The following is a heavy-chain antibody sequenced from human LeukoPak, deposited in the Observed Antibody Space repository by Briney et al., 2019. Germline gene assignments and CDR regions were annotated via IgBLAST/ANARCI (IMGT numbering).Heavy chain of an antibody. V-gene: IGHV4-38-2*02. D-gene: IGHD5-18*01. CDR1: GYSISSGYY. J-gene: IGHJ4*02. CDR3: ARRLGDTAMPSGFDY. CDR2: IYYSGST. Sequence: SETLSLTCTVSGYSISSGYYWGWIRQPPGKGLEWIGSIYYSGSTYYNPSLKSRVTISVDTSKNQFSLKLSSVTAADTAVYYCARRLGDTAMPSGFDYWGQGTLVTVSS.